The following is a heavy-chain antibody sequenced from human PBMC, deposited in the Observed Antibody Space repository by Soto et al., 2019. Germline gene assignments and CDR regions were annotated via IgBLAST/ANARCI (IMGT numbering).Heavy chain of an antibody. V-gene: IGHV1-69*02. CDR2: IIPILGIA. CDR1: GGTFSSYT. Sequence: QVQLVQSGAEVKKPGSSVKVSCKASGGTFSSYTISWVRQAPGQGLEWMGRIIPILGIANYAQKFQGRVTITADKSTSTAYVELSSLRSEDTAVYYCAGGYSYGAQIDYWGQGTLVTVSS. J-gene: IGHJ4*02. D-gene: IGHD5-18*01. CDR3: AGGYSYGAQIDY.